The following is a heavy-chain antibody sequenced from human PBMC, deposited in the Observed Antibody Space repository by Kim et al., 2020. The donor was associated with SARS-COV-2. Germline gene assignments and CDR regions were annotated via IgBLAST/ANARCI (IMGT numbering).Heavy chain of an antibody. Sequence: DSVKGRFTISRDNAMISLYLQMNSLRAEDTALYYCAKSLSSGWYWSYSLDIWGQGTMVTVSS. D-gene: IGHD6-19*01. CDR3: AKSLSSGWYWSYSLDI. V-gene: IGHV3-9*01. J-gene: IGHJ3*02.